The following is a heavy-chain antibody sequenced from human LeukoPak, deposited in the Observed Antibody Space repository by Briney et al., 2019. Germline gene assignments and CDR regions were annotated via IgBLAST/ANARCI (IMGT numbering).Heavy chain of an antibody. CDR1: GFTFDDYA. CDR2: ISWNSGSI. CDR3: VKGLYSSSFFDY. Sequence: PGRSLRLSCAASGFTFDDYAMHWVRQAPGKGLEWVSGISWNSGSIGYADSVKGRFTISRDNAKNSLYLQMNSLRAEDTALYYCVKGLYSSSFFDYWGQGTLVTVSS. D-gene: IGHD6-6*01. J-gene: IGHJ4*02. V-gene: IGHV3-9*01.